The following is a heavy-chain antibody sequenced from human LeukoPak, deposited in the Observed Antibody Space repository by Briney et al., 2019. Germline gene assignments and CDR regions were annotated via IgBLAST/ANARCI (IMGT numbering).Heavy chain of an antibody. CDR3: AKSGIAVAGLDY. Sequence: PGGSLRLSCAASGFAFSSYGMHWVRQAPGKGLEWVAVISYDGSNKYYADSVKGRFTISRDNSKSTLYLQMNSLRAEDTAVYYCAKSGIAVAGLDYWGQGTLVTVSS. CDR2: ISYDGSNK. CDR1: GFAFSSYG. J-gene: IGHJ4*02. V-gene: IGHV3-30*18. D-gene: IGHD6-19*01.